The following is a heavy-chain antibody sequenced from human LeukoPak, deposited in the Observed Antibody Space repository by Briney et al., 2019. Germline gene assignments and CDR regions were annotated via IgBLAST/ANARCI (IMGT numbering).Heavy chain of an antibody. V-gene: IGHV3-15*01. J-gene: IGHJ4*02. CDR1: GFTFSNAW. Sequence: GGSLRLSCAASGFTFSNAWMSWVRQAPGKGLEWVGRIKSKTDGGTTDYAAPVKGRFTISRDDSKNTLYLQMNSLKTEDTAVYYCTTENTMIVAWENWGQGTLVTVSS. D-gene: IGHD3-22*01. CDR3: TTENTMIVAWEN. CDR2: IKSKTDGGTT.